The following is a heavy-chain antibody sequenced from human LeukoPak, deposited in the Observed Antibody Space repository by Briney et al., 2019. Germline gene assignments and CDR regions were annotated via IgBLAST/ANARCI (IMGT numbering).Heavy chain of an antibody. CDR2: FDPEDGET. CDR1: GYTVTELS. Sequence: ASVKVSCKVSGYTVTELSMHWVRQSPGKGLEWMGGFDPEDGETIYAQKFQGRVTMTEDTSTDTAYMELSSLRSEDTAVYYCVTDPVGYCSSDGCYSVDYWGQGTLVTVSS. CDR3: VTDPVGYCSSDGCYSVDY. V-gene: IGHV1-24*01. D-gene: IGHD2-15*01. J-gene: IGHJ4*02.